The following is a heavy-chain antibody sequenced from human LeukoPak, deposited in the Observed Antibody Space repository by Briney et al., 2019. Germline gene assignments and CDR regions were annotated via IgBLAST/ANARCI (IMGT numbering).Heavy chain of an antibody. CDR1: GGSISSGGYY. CDR2: IYYSGST. D-gene: IGHD3-22*01. J-gene: IGHJ4*02. Sequence: PSETLSLTCTVSGGSISSGGYYWSWIRQHPGKGLEWIGYIYYSGSTYYNPSLKSRVTISVDASKNQFSLKLSSVTAADTAVYYCARRCYYDSSGICRPHDYWGQGTLVTVSS. CDR3: ARRCYYDSSGICRPHDY. V-gene: IGHV4-31*03.